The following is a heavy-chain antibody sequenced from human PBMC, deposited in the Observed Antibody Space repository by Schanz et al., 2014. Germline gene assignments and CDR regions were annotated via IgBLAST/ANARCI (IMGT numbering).Heavy chain of an antibody. CDR1: GFTFSDYY. J-gene: IGHJ3*01. V-gene: IGHV3-11*05. CDR2: ISSSSSYT. Sequence: QVQLVESGGGLVKPGGSLRLSCVASGFTFSDYYMSWIRQAPGKGLEWVSYISSSSSYTNYADSVKGRFTISRDNSKNTLQMNNLRVEDTAVYFCARDGGRDGYNLAFDVWGQGTLVTVSS. CDR3: ARDGGRDGYNLAFDV. D-gene: IGHD5-12*01.